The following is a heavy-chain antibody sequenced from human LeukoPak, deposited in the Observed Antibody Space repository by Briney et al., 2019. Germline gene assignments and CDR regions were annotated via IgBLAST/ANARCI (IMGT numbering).Heavy chain of an antibody. Sequence: GWSLRLSCAASGFTFSDYYMSWIRQAPGKGLEWVSYISSSGSTIYYADSVKGRFTISRDNAKNSLYLQMNSLRAEDTAVYYCPSRVYSSGSFAYCGQGTLVTASS. CDR1: GFTFSDYY. CDR2: ISSSGSTI. J-gene: IGHJ4*03. CDR3: PSRVYSSGSFAY. D-gene: IGHD6-19*01. V-gene: IGHV3-11*04.